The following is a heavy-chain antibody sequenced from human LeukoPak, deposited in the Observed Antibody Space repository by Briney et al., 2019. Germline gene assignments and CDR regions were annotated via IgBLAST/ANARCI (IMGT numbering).Heavy chain of an antibody. CDR2: INHSGST. D-gene: IGHD6-6*01. J-gene: IGHJ4*02. V-gene: IGHV4-34*01. CDR3: ARGIAARNFDY. CDR1: GGSISSYY. Sequence: SETLSLTCTVSGGSISSYYWSWIRQPPGKGLEWIGEINHSGSTNYNPSLKSRVTISVDTSKNQFSLKLSSVTAADTAVYYCARGIAARNFDYWGQGTLVTVSS.